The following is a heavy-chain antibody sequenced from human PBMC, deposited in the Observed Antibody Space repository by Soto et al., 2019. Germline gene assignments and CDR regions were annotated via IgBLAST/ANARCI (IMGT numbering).Heavy chain of an antibody. CDR1: GFTFSSYA. D-gene: IGHD3-3*01. V-gene: IGHV3-23*01. J-gene: IGHJ1*01. CDR3: SNDRDVCRGYRHAY. CDR2: ISGSGGST. Sequence: PEESLRLSYAASGFTFSSYAMSWVRQAPGKGLEWVSAISGSGGSTYYADSVKGRFTISRDNSKNTLYLQMNSLRAEDTAVYYCSNDRDVCRGYRHAYWGQGTLVLVSA.